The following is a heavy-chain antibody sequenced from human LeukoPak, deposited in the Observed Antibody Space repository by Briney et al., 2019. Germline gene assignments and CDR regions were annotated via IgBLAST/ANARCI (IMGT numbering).Heavy chain of an antibody. V-gene: IGHV1-69*13. J-gene: IGHJ5*02. CDR2: IIPIFGTA. Sequence: SVKVSCKASGGTFSSYAISWVRQAPGQGLEWMGGIIPIFGTANYAQKFQGRVTITADESTSTAYMELSSLRSEDTAVYYCARGVLRRQWLAPLYNWFDPWGQGTLVTVSS. CDR1: GGTFSSYA. D-gene: IGHD6-19*01. CDR3: ARGVLRRQWLAPLYNWFDP.